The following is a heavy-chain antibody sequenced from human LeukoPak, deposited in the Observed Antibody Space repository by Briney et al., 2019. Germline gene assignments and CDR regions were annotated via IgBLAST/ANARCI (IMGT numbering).Heavy chain of an antibody. CDR2: IYSGGAT. CDR1: GFTVSSNY. V-gene: IGHV3-66*01. D-gene: IGHD1-26*01. CDR3: ATGRYYFDY. Sequence: GGSLRLSCAASGFTVSSNYMSWVRQAPGKGLEWVSIIYSGGATYYADSVKGRFSISRDNSKNTLYPQMNSLRAEDTAVYFCATGRYYFDYWGQGTLVTVSS. J-gene: IGHJ4*02.